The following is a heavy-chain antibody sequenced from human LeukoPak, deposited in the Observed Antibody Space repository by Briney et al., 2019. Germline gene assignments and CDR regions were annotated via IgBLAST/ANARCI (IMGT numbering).Heavy chain of an antibody. J-gene: IGHJ4*02. CDR1: GFTFNSYA. Sequence: PGGSLRLSCGASGFTFNSYAMSWVRQAPGKGLEWVSAISGSGGSTYYADSVKGRFTISRDNSKNTLYLQMNSLRAEDTAVYYCAKEPYPPFQDYGDFVGSWGQGTLVTVSS. CDR3: AKEPYPPFQDYGDFVGS. D-gene: IGHD4-17*01. V-gene: IGHV3-23*01. CDR2: ISGSGGST.